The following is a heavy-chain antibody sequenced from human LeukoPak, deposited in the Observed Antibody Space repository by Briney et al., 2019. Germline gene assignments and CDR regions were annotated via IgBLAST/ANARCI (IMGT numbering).Heavy chain of an antibody. CDR2: INPNSGGT. V-gene: IGHV1-2*02. CDR1: GYTFTGYY. CDR3: ATRYIGGGDWESYFDY. Sequence: GASVKVSCKASGYTFTGYYMHWVRQAPGQGLEWMGWINPNSGGTNYAQKFQGRVTMTRDTSISTAYMELSSLRSEDTAVYYCATRYIGGGDWESYFDYWGQGTLVTVSS. D-gene: IGHD2-21*02. J-gene: IGHJ4*02.